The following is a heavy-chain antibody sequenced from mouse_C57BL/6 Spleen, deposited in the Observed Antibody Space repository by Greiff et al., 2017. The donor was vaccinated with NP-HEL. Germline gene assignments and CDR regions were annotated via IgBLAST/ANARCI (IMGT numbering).Heavy chain of an antibody. CDR3: TRGASYYGSSYGYFDY. V-gene: IGHV1-5*01. CDR2: IYPGNSDT. CDR1: GYTFTSYW. Sequence: EVQLQQSGTVLARPGASVKMSCKTSGYTFTSYWMHWVKQRPGQGLEWIGAIYPGNSDTSYNQKFKGKAKLTAVTSARTAYMELSSLTNEDSAVYYCTRGASYYGSSYGYFDYWGKGTTLTVSS. D-gene: IGHD1-1*01. J-gene: IGHJ2*01.